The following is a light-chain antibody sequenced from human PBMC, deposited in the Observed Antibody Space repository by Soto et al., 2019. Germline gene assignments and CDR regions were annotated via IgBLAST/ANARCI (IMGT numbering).Light chain of an antibody. CDR3: MQRIEFRFT. V-gene: IGKV2-40*01. J-gene: IGKJ3*01. CDR1: QGLLDSDDGNTY. Sequence: EIVMTQTPLSLPATPGEPASISCRSSQGLLDSDDGNTYLVWYLQEPGQSPQLLIFTRSSRPPGVPDKFSGSGAGADLTLKISGVESLDVREYCCMQRIEFRFTFAPGTKVHI. CDR2: TRS.